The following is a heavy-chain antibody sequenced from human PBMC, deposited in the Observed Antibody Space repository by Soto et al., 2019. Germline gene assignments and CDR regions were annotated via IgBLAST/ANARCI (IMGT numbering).Heavy chain of an antibody. Sequence: QVQLQQWGAGLLKPSETLSLTCGVYGGAFSGYHWSWIRQAPGKGLEWIGEINQSGSTNYSPSLKSRVTMSVDTSKKQFSLKLNSVTAADTALYYCATRDSYYGMDFWGQGNTVTVSS. J-gene: IGHJ6*02. CDR1: GGAFSGYH. CDR2: INQSGST. CDR3: ATRDSYYGMDF. V-gene: IGHV4-34*01.